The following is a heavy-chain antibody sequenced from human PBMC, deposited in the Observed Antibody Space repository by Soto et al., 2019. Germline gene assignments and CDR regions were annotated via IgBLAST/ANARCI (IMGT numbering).Heavy chain of an antibody. D-gene: IGHD3-22*01. CDR1: GGTFSSYA. Sequence: SVKVSCKASGGTFSSYAISWVRQAPGQGLEWMGGIIPIFGTANYAQRFQGRVTITADESTSTAYMELSSLRSEDTAVYYCARDPDCSSGYLPSPYYYYYGMDVWGQGTTVTVSS. V-gene: IGHV1-69*13. CDR3: ARDPDCSSGYLPSPYYYYYGMDV. J-gene: IGHJ6*02. CDR2: IIPIFGTA.